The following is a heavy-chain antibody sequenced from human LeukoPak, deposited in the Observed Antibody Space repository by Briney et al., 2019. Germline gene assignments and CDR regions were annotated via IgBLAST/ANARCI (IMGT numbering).Heavy chain of an antibody. D-gene: IGHD1-26*01. J-gene: IGHJ4*02. CDR3: AKVGVGYYFDY. CDR1: GFTFSSYS. Sequence: GGSLRLSCAASGFTFSSYSMNWVRQAPGKGLEWVSSISGSGGSTYYADSVKGRFTISRDNSKNTLYLQMNSLRAEDTAVYYCAKVGVGYYFDYWGQGTLVTVSS. CDR2: ISGSGGST. V-gene: IGHV3-23*01.